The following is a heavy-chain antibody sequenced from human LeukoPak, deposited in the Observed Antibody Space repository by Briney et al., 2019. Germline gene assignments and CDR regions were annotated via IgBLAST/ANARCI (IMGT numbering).Heavy chain of an antibody. CDR3: AKRASRQQLVETDY. Sequence: GGSLRLSCAASGFTFSSYAMSWVRQAPGKGLEWVSAISGSGGSTYYADSVEGRFTISRDNSKNTLYLQMNSLRAEDTAVYYCAKRASRQQLVETDYWGQGTLVTVSS. CDR1: GFTFSSYA. CDR2: ISGSGGST. V-gene: IGHV3-23*01. D-gene: IGHD6-13*01. J-gene: IGHJ4*02.